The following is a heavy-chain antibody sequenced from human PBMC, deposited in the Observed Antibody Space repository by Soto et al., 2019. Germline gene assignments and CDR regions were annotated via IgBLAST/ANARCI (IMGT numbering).Heavy chain of an antibody. J-gene: IGHJ4*02. Sequence: QVPLVESGGGVVQPGRSLRLSCAASGFTFSRYAMHWVRRAPGKGLEGMAVMSYDGSNKYYADSVKGRFTISRDNSKNTMYLQMNSLRPEDTALYYCARDGGAYWGQGTLVLVSS. CDR3: ARDGGAY. D-gene: IGHD3-16*01. CDR2: MSYDGSNK. CDR1: GFTFSRYA. V-gene: IGHV3-30-3*01.